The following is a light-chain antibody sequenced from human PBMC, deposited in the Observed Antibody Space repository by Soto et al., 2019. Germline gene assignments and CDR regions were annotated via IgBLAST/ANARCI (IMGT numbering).Light chain of an antibody. V-gene: IGKV3-20*01. CDR3: QQYGSSSYT. CDR2: GAS. Sequence: EIVLTQSPGTLSLSPGERATLSCRASQSVSSTYLAWYQQNPGQAPRLLIYGASSRATGIPDRFSGSGSGTDFTLPIISLEPEDFSVYFCQQYGSSSYTFGQGTKLEIK. CDR1: QSVSSTY. J-gene: IGKJ2*01.